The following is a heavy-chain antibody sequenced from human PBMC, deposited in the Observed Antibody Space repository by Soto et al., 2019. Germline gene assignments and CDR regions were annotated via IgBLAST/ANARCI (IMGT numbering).Heavy chain of an antibody. CDR2: IYQGLSI. D-gene: IGHD3-16*01. V-gene: IGHV4-34*01. CDR1: SGSFSGYY. CDR3: ARHGGYYFDY. J-gene: IGHJ4*02. Sequence: PSETLSLTCAVYSGSFSGYYWSWFRQPPGKGLEWNGEIYQGLSIVYNPSLESRVTISGDSSKNHFSLKLRSLTAADTAVYYCARHGGYYFDYWGQGTLVTVSS.